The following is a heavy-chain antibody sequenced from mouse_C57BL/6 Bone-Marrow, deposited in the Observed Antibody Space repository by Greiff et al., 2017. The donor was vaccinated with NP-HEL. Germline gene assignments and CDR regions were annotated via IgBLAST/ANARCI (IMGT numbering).Heavy chain of an antibody. CDR1: GFNIKDDY. D-gene: IGHD4-1*01. J-gene: IGHJ2*01. CDR3: TTILGRGY. CDR2: IDPENGDT. V-gene: IGHV14-4*01. Sequence: VHVKQSGAELVRPGASVKLSCTASGFNIKDDYMHWVKQRPEQGLEWIGWIDPENGDTEYASKFQGKATITADTSSNTAYLQLSSLTSEDTAVYYCTTILGRGYWGQGTTLTVSS.